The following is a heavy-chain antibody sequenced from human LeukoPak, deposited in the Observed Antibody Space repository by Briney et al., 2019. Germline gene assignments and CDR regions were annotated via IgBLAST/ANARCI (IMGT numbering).Heavy chain of an antibody. J-gene: IGHJ4*02. CDR1: GFTFSSYS. V-gene: IGHV3-48*01. CDR3: ARDRGIAAAGTDFDY. Sequence: PGGSLRLSCAASGFTFSSYSMNWVRQAPGKGLEWVSYISSSSSTIYHADSVKGRFTISRDNAKNSLYLQMNSLRAEDTAVYYCARDRGIAAAGTDFDYWGQGTLVTVSS. CDR2: ISSSSSTI. D-gene: IGHD6-13*01.